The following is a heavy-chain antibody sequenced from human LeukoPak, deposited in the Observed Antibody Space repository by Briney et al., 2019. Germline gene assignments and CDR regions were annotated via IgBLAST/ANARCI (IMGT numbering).Heavy chain of an antibody. J-gene: IGHJ4*02. V-gene: IGHV3-7*01. CDR1: GFSFSNYP. D-gene: IGHD2-21*02. CDR3: ARDSYTYCGGDCYIDY. CDR2: IKQDGSEI. Sequence: GGSLRLSCAASGFSFSNYPMSWVRQAPGKGLEWVANIKQDGSEISYVDSVKGRFTISRDNSKNTLYLQMNSLRAEDTAVYYCARDSYTYCGGDCYIDYWGQGTLVTVSS.